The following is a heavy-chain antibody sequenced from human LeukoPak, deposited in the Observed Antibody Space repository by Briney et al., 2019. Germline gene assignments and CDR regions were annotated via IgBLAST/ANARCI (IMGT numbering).Heavy chain of an antibody. CDR3: ARDRGSREDGMDV. Sequence: GGSLRLSCAASGFTFSSYGMHWVRQAPGKGLEWVAVIWYDGNNKYYADFVKGRFTISRDNSKNTLYLQLNSLRAEDTDVYNRARDRGSREDGMDVWGQGTTVTVSS. CDR1: GFTFSSYG. D-gene: IGHD1-26*01. CDR2: IWYDGNNK. J-gene: IGHJ6*02. V-gene: IGHV3-33*08.